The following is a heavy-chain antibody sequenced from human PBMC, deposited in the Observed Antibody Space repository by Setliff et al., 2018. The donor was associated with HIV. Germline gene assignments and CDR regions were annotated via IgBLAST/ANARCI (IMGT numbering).Heavy chain of an antibody. Sequence: SETLSLTCTVSGGSISSGGYYWSWIRQHPGKGLEWIGYIYYSGSTNYNPSLKRRVAISADTSKNQFSLKLTSVAAADTAVYYCARGERYSSSWYEGDNGFDPWGQGTLVTVSS. CDR3: ARGERYSSSWYEGDNGFDP. CDR1: GGSISSGGYY. D-gene: IGHD6-13*01. J-gene: IGHJ5*02. CDR2: IYYSGST. V-gene: IGHV4-31*03.